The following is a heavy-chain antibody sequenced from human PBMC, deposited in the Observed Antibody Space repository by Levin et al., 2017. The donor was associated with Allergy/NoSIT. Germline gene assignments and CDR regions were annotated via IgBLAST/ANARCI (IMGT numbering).Heavy chain of an antibody. CDR2: ISSSSSYI. D-gene: IGHD3-10*01. CDR3: ARGYRYNFGSGSQFYYYYYYMDV. CDR1: GFTFNTYD. Sequence: GESLKISCAASGFTFNTYDMNWVRQAPGKGLEWVSSISSSSSYIDYADSVKGRFTVSRDNANNSLYLQMNRLRAEDTAVYYCARGYRYNFGSGSQFYYYYYYMDVWGKGTTVTVSS. V-gene: IGHV3-21*06. J-gene: IGHJ6*03.